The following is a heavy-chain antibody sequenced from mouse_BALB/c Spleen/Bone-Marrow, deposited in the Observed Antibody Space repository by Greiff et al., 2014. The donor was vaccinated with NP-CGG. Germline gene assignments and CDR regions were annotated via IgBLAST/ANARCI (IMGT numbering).Heavy chain of an antibody. J-gene: IGHJ2*01. CDR3: SREGGY. Sequence: VQGVDSGAELATPGASVKLSFKSSGYIFTSYWMQWVKQRPGQGLEWIGAIYPGDGDTRYTQKFKGKATLTADKSSSTAYMQLSSLASEDSAVYYCSREGGYWGQGTTLRVSS. CDR2: IYPGDGDT. V-gene: IGHV1-87*01. CDR1: GYIFTSYW.